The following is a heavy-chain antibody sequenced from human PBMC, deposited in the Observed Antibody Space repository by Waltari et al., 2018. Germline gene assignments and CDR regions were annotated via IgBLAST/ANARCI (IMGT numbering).Heavy chain of an antibody. J-gene: IGHJ4*02. CDR3: ATDWGYCSDDSCYVGERGDY. Sequence: VQLIQSGAEVKKPGASVRLSCKVSGYSLTELSIHWVRQPPGKGLEWMGGMDPERTDSTYEQRFQGRVTMTEDTSTDTAYMELRSLTSDDTAVFYCATDWGYCSDDSCYVGERGDYWGQGTLVTVSS. D-gene: IGHD2-15*01. CDR1: GYSLTELS. V-gene: IGHV1-24*01. CDR2: MDPERTDS.